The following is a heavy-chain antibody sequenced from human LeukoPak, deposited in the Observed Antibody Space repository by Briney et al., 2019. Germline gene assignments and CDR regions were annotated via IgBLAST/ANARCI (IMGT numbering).Heavy chain of an antibody. V-gene: IGHV1-2*02. CDR1: GYTFTGYY. Sequence: ASVKVSFKASGYTFTGYYMHWVRQAPGQGLEWMGWINPNSGGTNYAQKFQGRVTMTRDTSISTVYLEVNRLKPDDTAVYFCARVRDYSNSPFNWFDAWGQGTLVIVSS. J-gene: IGHJ5*02. D-gene: IGHD6-6*01. CDR2: INPNSGGT. CDR3: ARVRDYSNSPFNWFDA.